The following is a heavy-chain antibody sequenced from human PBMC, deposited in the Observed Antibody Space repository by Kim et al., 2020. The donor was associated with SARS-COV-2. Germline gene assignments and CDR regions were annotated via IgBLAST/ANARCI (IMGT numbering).Heavy chain of an antibody. CDR2: IYSGGST. Sequence: GGSLRLSCAASGFTVSSNYMSWVRQAPGKGLEWVSVIYSGGSTYYADSVKGRFTISRDNSKNTLYLQMNSLRAEDTAVYYCAGAGYYYDSSGYSGYFDYWGQGTLVTVSS. J-gene: IGHJ4*02. D-gene: IGHD3-22*01. CDR3: AGAGYYYDSSGYSGYFDY. CDR1: GFTVSSNY. V-gene: IGHV3-53*01.